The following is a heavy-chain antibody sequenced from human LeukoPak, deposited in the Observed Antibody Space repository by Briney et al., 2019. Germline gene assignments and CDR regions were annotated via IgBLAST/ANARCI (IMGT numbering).Heavy chain of an antibody. Sequence: SVKVSCKASGGTFSSYAISWVRQAPGQGLEWMGRIIPVFGIANYAQKFQGRVTITADKSTSTAYMELSSLRSEDTAVYYCARVEMATTSRGYYYYYYGMDVWGQGTTVTVSS. CDR2: IIPVFGIA. D-gene: IGHD5-24*01. J-gene: IGHJ6*02. CDR1: GGTFSSYA. CDR3: ARVEMATTSRGYYYYYYGMDV. V-gene: IGHV1-69*04.